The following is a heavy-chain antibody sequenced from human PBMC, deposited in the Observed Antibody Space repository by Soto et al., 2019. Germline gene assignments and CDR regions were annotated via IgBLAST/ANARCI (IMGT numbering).Heavy chain of an antibody. CDR3: AKRGYGRYNWFDP. V-gene: IGHV3-23*01. J-gene: IGHJ5*02. CDR1: GFTFSAYV. CDR2: ISGNGGGT. Sequence: PGGSLRLSCAASGFTFSAYVMSWVRQAPGKGLEWVSGISGNGGGTFYTDSVKGRFTISRDNSKNTLYLQMNSLRAEDTAVYYCAKRGYGRYNWFDPWGQGTLVTVSS. D-gene: IGHD5-18*01.